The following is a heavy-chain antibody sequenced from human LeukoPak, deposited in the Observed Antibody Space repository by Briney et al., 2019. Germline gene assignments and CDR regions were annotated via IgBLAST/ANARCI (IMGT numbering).Heavy chain of an antibody. D-gene: IGHD2/OR15-2a*01. CDR3: ARDFYDGFALDY. CDR1: GFAFNTYS. V-gene: IGHV3-21*03. Sequence: KTGGSLRLSCAASGFAFNTYSMNWVRQAPGKGLERVSFIFSSSTYIYYTDSVKGRFTISRDNARNSLYLQMDNLRAEDTGVYYCARDFYDGFALDYWGQGTLVTVSS. CDR2: IFSSSTYI. J-gene: IGHJ4*02.